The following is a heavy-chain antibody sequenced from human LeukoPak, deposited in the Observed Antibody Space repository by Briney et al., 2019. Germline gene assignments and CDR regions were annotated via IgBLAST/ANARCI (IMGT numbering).Heavy chain of an antibody. J-gene: IGHJ4*02. D-gene: IGHD5-24*01. Sequence: SVKVSCKASGGTFSSYAISWVRQAPGQGLEWMGRIIPIFGIANYGQKFQGRVTITADKSTSTAYMELSSLRSEDTAVYYCARDRGDGYIWGRYFDYWGQGTLVTVSS. CDR1: GGTFSSYA. CDR3: ARDRGDGYIWGRYFDY. V-gene: IGHV1-69*04. CDR2: IIPIFGIA.